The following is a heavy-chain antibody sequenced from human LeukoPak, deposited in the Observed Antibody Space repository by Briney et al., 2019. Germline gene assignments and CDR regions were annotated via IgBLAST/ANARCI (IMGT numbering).Heavy chain of an antibody. CDR2: ISWNSGSI. CDR3: AKLYSSSWLAFDI. V-gene: IGHV3-9*01. Sequence: GGSLRLSCAASGFTFDDYAMHWVRQAPGKGLEWVSGISWNSGSIGYADSVKGRFTISRDNAKNSLYLQMNSLRAEDTALYYCAKLYSSSWLAFDIWGQGTMVTVSS. CDR1: GFTFDDYA. D-gene: IGHD6-13*01. J-gene: IGHJ3*02.